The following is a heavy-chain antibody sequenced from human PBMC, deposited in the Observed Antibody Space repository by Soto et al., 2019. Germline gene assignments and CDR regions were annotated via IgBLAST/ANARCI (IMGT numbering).Heavy chain of an antibody. J-gene: IGHJ3*02. CDR3: ARDIITMIVVVTHNDAFDI. Sequence: PGGSLRLSCAASGFTFSSYAMHWVRQAPGKGLEWVAVISYDGSNKYYADSVKGRFTISRDNSKNTLYLQMNSLRAEDTAVYYCARDIITMIVVVTHNDAFDIWGQGTMVTVSS. V-gene: IGHV3-30-3*01. D-gene: IGHD3-22*01. CDR2: ISYDGSNK. CDR1: GFTFSSYA.